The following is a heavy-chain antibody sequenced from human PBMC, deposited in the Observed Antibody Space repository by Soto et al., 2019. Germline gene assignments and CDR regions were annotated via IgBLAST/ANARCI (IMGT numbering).Heavy chain of an antibody. CDR3: AKGVEHSTADAFET. V-gene: IGHV3-23*01. Sequence: EVQVLESGGDLVQPGGSLRLTCAVSGFTFTTSSINWVRQAPWKGLEWVSSISGNGYTTYYADSVTGRFTISTDNSKSTVFLQMNSLRVEDTALYYCAKGVEHSTADAFETWGQGTMVTVSS. CDR2: ISGNGYTT. D-gene: IGHD5-18*01. J-gene: IGHJ3*02. CDR1: GFTFTTSS.